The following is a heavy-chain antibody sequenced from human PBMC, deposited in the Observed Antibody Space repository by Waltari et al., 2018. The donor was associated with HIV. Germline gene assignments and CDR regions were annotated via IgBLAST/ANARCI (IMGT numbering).Heavy chain of an antibody. D-gene: IGHD5-12*01. J-gene: IGHJ5*02. V-gene: IGHV4-61*02. CDR1: GGSISSGSYH. CDR3: ARAVVGGYDLGNNWFDP. CDR2: LYTSGST. Sequence: QVQLQESGPGLVKPSQTLSLTCTVSGGSISSGSYHWSWIRQPAGKGLEWIGRLYTSGSTDYNPSVKSRATISGDTSKNQFSLKLSSVTAADTAVYYCARAVVGGYDLGNNWFDPWGQGTLVTVSS.